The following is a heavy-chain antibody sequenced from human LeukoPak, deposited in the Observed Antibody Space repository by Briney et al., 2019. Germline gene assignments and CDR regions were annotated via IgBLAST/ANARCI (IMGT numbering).Heavy chain of an antibody. CDR2: IRYDGSNK. Sequence: GGSLRLSCAASGFTFSDYAMHWVRQAPGKGLEWVAFIRYDGSNKYYADSVKGRFTISRDNSKNTLYLQLNSLRAEDTAVYYCAREKSTTVADTFDYWGQGTLVTVSS. CDR3: AREKSTTVADTFDY. V-gene: IGHV3-30*02. CDR1: GFTFSDYA. J-gene: IGHJ4*02. D-gene: IGHD6-19*01.